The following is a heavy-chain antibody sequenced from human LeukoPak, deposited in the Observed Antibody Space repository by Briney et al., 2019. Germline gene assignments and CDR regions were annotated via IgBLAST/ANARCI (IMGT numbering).Heavy chain of an antibody. V-gene: IGHV1-2*02. Sequence: GASVKVSCKASGYTFTSYYMHWVRQAPGQGLEWMGWINPNSGGTNYAQKFQGRVTMTRDTSISTAYMELSRLRSDDTAVYYCARRGVRRDQLLFLSYYYMDVWGKGTTVTVSS. CDR3: ARRGVRRDQLLFLSYYYMDV. J-gene: IGHJ6*03. D-gene: IGHD2-2*01. CDR2: INPNSGGT. CDR1: GYTFTSYY.